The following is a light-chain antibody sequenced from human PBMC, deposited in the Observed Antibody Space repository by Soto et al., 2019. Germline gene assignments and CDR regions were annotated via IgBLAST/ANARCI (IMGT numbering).Light chain of an antibody. CDR2: GAS. CDR1: QSVSNNY. J-gene: IGKJ1*01. V-gene: IGKV3-20*01. CDR3: QQYRTSPTWT. Sequence: EIVLTQSPGTLSLSPGEKATLSCRASQSVSNNYLAWYQQKPGQAPRLLIYGASSRATGIPDRFSGSGSGTDFTLTISRLEPEDFALYYCQQYRTSPTWTFGQGTKVEI.